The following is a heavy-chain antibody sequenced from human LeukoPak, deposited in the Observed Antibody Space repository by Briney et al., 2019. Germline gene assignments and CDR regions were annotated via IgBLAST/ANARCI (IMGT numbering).Heavy chain of an antibody. J-gene: IGHJ4*02. D-gene: IGHD6-19*01. V-gene: IGHV4-39*07. Sequence: WIRQPPGKGLEWIGSIYYSGSTYYNPSLKSRVTISVDTSKNQFSLKLSSVTAADTAVYYCARIPTGYSSGWTPRGGDYWGQGTLVTVSS. CDR2: IYYSGST. CDR3: ARIPTGYSSGWTPRGGDY.